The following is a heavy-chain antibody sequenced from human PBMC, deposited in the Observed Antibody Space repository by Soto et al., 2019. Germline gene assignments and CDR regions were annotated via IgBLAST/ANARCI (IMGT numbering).Heavy chain of an antibody. Sequence: ASVKVSCKASGYTFISHGISWVRPAPGQGLEWMGWLSGKNGNTNYAQKLQGRVTLTTDTSTSTAYMELRSLRSDEKAVYYCARVSSTIVVVPDYGMDVGGQGTTVTVSS. V-gene: IGHV1-18*04. D-gene: IGHD2-15*01. CDR1: GYTFISHG. J-gene: IGHJ6*02. CDR3: ARVSSTIVVVPDYGMDV. CDR2: LSGKNGNT.